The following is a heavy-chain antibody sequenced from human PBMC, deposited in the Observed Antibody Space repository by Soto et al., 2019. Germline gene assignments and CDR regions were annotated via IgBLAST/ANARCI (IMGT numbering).Heavy chain of an antibody. J-gene: IGHJ4*02. D-gene: IGHD4-17*01. CDR3: AKAVTTVTPLGYDS. Sequence: QVQLVESGGGVVQPGRSLRLSCAASGFSFSSCAMHWVRQAPGKGLEWVAVISYDGTNKYYADSVKGRFIISRDNSKSTLDLQMNSLRTEDTAVYYCAKAVTTVTPLGYDSWGQGILVTVSS. V-gene: IGHV3-30*18. CDR2: ISYDGTNK. CDR1: GFSFSSCA.